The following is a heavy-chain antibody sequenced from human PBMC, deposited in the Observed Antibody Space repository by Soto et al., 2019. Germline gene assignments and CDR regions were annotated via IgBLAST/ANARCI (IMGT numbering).Heavy chain of an antibody. CDR1: GGSVSSSSYS. V-gene: IGHV4-39*01. Sequence: SETLSLTCTVSGGSVSSSSYSWGWIRQSPGKGLEWIGTIYSSENTYYNPSLLSRVTISVDTSKNEFSLRLGSVTAADTAVYYCARHLGYFDRWGQGTLVTVSS. CDR3: ARHLGYFDR. J-gene: IGHJ4*02. CDR2: IYSSENT. D-gene: IGHD3-9*01.